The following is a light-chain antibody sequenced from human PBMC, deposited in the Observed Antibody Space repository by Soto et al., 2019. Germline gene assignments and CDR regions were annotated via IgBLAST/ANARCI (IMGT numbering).Light chain of an antibody. CDR3: SSYTTSSTPSYV. CDR2: EVS. Sequence: QSALAQPASVSGSPGQSITISCSGSSIDVSDNNYVSWYQHHPGKAPKLIIYEVSNRPSGVSNRFSGSSSDNTASLTISGLLPDDEADHYCSSYTTSSTPSYVFGTGTKVTVL. V-gene: IGLV2-14*01. CDR1: SIDVSDNNY. J-gene: IGLJ1*01.